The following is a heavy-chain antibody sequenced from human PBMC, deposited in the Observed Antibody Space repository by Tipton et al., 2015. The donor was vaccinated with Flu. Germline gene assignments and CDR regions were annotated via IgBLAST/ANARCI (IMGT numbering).Heavy chain of an antibody. CDR2: IYHTGST. CDR3: ARVGDLWSGTNYGLDV. CDR1: GYSISSGYY. D-gene: IGHD3-3*01. V-gene: IGHV4-38-2*02. Sequence: TLSLTCIVSGYSISSGYYWGWIRQPPGKGLEWIGSIYHTGSTYYNPSLKSRVTISVDTSKNQSSLKLSSVTAADTAVYYCARVGDLWSGTNYGLDVWGQGTTVTVSS. J-gene: IGHJ6*02.